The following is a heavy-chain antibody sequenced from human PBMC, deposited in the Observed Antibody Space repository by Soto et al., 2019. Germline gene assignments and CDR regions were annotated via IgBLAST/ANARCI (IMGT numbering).Heavy chain of an antibody. V-gene: IGHV3-21*06. CDR3: ARESEDLTSNFDY. CDR2: ISSTTNYI. Sequence: GSLRLSCAASGFSLTRYSMNWVRQAPGKGLEWVSPISSTTNYIYYGDSMKGRFTISRDNAKNSLYLEMNSLRAEDTAVYYWARESEDLTSNFDYWGQGTLVTVSS. J-gene: IGHJ4*02. CDR1: GFSLTRYS.